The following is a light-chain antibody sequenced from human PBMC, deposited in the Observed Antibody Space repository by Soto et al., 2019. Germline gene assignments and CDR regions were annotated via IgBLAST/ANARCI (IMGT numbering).Light chain of an antibody. CDR2: DNN. V-gene: IGLV1-51*01. J-gene: IGLJ2*01. CDR1: SSNIGNYY. Sequence: QSVLTQPPSVSAAPRQKVTISCSGSSSNIGNYYVSWYQQFPGTAPKLLIYDNNKRPSGIPDRFSGSKSGTTASLIISGLQAEDEADYFCCSYADGQTLAFGGGTKLTVL. CDR3: CSYADGQTLA.